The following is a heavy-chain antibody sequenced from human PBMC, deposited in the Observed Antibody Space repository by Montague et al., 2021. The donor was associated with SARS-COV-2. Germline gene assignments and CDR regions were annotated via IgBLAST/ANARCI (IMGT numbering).Heavy chain of an antibody. V-gene: IGHV4-59*01. Sequence: SETLSLTCTVSGDSISTSYWAWIRQPPGKGLEWIGYVYYSGRSSYKSSLKSRVTISVDTSKNQVSLKLSSVTAADTAVYYCSRSLDPSGTYYLPYWGQGTLVTVSS. J-gene: IGHJ4*02. CDR1: GDSISTSY. D-gene: IGHD3-10*01. CDR2: VYYSGRS. CDR3: SRSLDPSGTYYLPY.